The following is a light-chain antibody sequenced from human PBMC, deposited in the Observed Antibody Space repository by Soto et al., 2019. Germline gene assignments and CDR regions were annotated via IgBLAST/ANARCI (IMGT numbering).Light chain of an antibody. CDR2: SNN. Sequence: QSVLTQPPSASGTPGQRVTISCSGSSSNIGSNTVNWYQQLPGTAPKLLIYSNNQRHSGVPDRFSGSKSGTSASLAISGLQSEDEADYYCAAWGDSLNGPVFGGGTKLTVL. V-gene: IGLV1-44*01. CDR3: AAWGDSLNGPV. CDR1: SSNIGSNT. J-gene: IGLJ2*01.